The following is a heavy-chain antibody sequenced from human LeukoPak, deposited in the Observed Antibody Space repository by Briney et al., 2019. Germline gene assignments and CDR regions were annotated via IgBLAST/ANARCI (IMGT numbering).Heavy chain of an antibody. D-gene: IGHD5-18*01. Sequence: AGGSLRLSCAASGFTFSSYGMHWVRQAPGKGLEWVAFIRYDGSNKDYAYSVKGRFTISRDNSKNTLYLQMNSLRAEDTAVYYCAKDGTVQLWFDYWGQGTLVTVSS. CDR2: IRYDGSNK. J-gene: IGHJ4*02. CDR3: AKDGTVQLWFDY. V-gene: IGHV3-30*02. CDR1: GFTFSSYG.